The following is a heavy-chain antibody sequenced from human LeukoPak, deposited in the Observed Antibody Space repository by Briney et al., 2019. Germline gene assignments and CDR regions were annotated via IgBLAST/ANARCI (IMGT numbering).Heavy chain of an antibody. CDR3: ATEDYYDSSGYYPFGY. D-gene: IGHD3-22*01. Sequence: GGSLRLSCAASGFTFSSYSMNWVRQAPGKGLEWVSSISSSSSYIYYADSVKGRFTISRDNAKNSLYLQMNSLRAEDTAVYYCATEDYYDSSGYYPFGYWGQGTLVTVSS. J-gene: IGHJ4*02. CDR1: GFTFSSYS. V-gene: IGHV3-21*01. CDR2: ISSSSSYI.